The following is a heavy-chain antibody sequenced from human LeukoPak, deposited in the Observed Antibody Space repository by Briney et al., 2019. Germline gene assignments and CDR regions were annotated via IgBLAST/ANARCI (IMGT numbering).Heavy chain of an antibody. CDR3: ARWGESYCFDY. Sequence: PGGSLRLSCAASGFTFSSYSMNWVRQAPGKGLEWVSYISSSGNTIYYADSVKGRFTISRDNAKNSLYLQMNSLRAEDTAVYYCARWGESYCFDYWGQGTLVTVSS. CDR1: GFTFSSYS. J-gene: IGHJ4*02. V-gene: IGHV3-48*04. D-gene: IGHD3-10*01. CDR2: ISSSGNTI.